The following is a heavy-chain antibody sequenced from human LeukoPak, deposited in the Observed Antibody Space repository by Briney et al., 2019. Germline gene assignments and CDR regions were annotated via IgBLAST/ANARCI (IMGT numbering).Heavy chain of an antibody. V-gene: IGHV4-59*08. CDR3: ARHVSGSAMMHYFDY. CDR2: FHNSGTS. J-gene: IGHJ4*02. D-gene: IGHD5-18*01. CDR1: DDSISDYY. Sequence: PSETLSLTCTVSDDSISDYYRGWIRQPPGKGLEWIGYFHNSGTSTYNPSLKSRVTISADTSKNHISLKVFSLTAADTALYYCARHVSGSAMMHYFDYWGQGNLVTVSS.